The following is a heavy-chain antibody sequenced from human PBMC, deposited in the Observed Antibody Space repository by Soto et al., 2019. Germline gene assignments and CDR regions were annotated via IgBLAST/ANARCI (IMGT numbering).Heavy chain of an antibody. V-gene: IGHV3-30*18. Sequence: GSLRLSCAASGFTFSSYGMHWVRQAPGKGLERVAVISYDGSNKYYADSVKGRFTISRDNSKNTLYLQMNSLRAEDTAVYYCAKAYPWRWGIAARPDYYYGMDVWGQGTTVTVSS. CDR3: AKAYPWRWGIAARPDYYYGMDV. D-gene: IGHD6-6*01. J-gene: IGHJ6*02. CDR1: GFTFSSYG. CDR2: ISYDGSNK.